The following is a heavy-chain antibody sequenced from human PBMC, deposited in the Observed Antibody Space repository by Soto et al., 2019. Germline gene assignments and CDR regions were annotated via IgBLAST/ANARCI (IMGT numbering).Heavy chain of an antibody. V-gene: IGHV1-58*01. D-gene: IGHD2-8*01. J-gene: IGHJ4*02. Sequence: QMQLEQSGPEVKKPGTSVKVSCKASGFTFTSSAFQWVRQARGQRLEWIGWIAVGSGYTNYAQRFQDRVTRTMDMSTATTYMELSRLTSEDTAIYYCAADATAWQQMVPSDYWGQGTLVTVSS. CDR1: GFTFTSSA. CDR2: IAVGSGYT. CDR3: AADATAWQQMVPSDY.